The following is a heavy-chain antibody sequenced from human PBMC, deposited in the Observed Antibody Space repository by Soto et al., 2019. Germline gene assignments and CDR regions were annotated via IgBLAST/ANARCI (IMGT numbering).Heavy chain of an antibody. CDR1: GFTFSSYA. CDR2: ISYDGSNK. CDR3: ARGAGTYYYDSSGFESFDY. J-gene: IGHJ4*01. Sequence: QVQLMESGGGVVQPGRSLRLSCAASGFTFSSYAMHWVRQAPGKGLEWVAVISYDGSNKYYADSVKGRFTISRDNSKNTLYLQMNSLRADDTAVYYCARGAGTYYYDSSGFESFDYWGHDSLVTVSS. V-gene: IGHV3-30-3*01. D-gene: IGHD3-22*01.